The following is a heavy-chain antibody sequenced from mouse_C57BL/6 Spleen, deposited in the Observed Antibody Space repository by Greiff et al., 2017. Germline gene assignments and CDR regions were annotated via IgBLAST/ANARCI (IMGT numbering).Heavy chain of an antibody. CDR3: ARRDYDSSMDY. CDR2: IDPSDSET. D-gene: IGHD2-4*01. V-gene: IGHV1-52*01. J-gene: IGHJ4*01. Sequence: QVHVKQPGAELVRPGSSVKLSCKASGYTFTSYWMHWVKQRPIQGLEWIGNIDPSDSETHYNQKFKDKATLTVDKSSSTAYMQLSSLTSEDSAVYYCARRDYDSSMDYWGQGTSVTVSS. CDR1: GYTFTSYW.